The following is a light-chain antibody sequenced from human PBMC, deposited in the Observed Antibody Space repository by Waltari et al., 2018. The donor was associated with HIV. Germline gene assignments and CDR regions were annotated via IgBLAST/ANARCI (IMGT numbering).Light chain of an antibody. CDR3: ISYTDSNTYV. J-gene: IGLJ1*01. CDR1: SCDVGGYNY. CDR2: DVS. V-gene: IGLV2-14*03. Sequence: QSALAQPASVSGSPGQSVTISCSGTSCDVGGYNYVSWFQQHPGKAPKLIIYDVSHRPSGVSNRFSGSKSDNTASLTISGLQPEDEADYYCISYTDSNTYVFGPGTKVSVL.